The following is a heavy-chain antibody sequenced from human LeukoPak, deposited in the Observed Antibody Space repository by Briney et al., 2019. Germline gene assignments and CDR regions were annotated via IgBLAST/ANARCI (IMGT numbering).Heavy chain of an antibody. D-gene: IGHD3-10*01. CDR2: LYSGGTT. V-gene: IGHV3-53*01. CDR3: ARVGDHYHWNLDL. J-gene: IGHJ2*01. CDR1: GFTVSTKY. Sequence: GGSLRLSCAASGFTVSTKYMNWVRQAPGKGLEWVSILYSGGTTYYADSVKGRFTISRDTSKNTVSLQMNSLRAEDTALYFCARVGDHYHWNLDLWGRGTLVTVSS.